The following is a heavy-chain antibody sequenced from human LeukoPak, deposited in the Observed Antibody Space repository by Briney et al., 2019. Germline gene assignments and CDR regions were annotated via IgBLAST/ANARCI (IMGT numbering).Heavy chain of an antibody. V-gene: IGHV5-51*01. CDR1: GDTFTDTW. J-gene: IGHJ4*02. CDR3: ARHTCSSTSCYSFDY. D-gene: IGHD2-2*01. Sequence: GESLKISCKGSGDTFTDTWISWVRQMPGKGLEWMGIIYPGDSDTRYSPSFQGQVTISADKSISTAYLQWSSLKASDTAMNYCARHTCSSTSCYSFDYWGQGTLVTVSS. CDR2: IYPGDSDT.